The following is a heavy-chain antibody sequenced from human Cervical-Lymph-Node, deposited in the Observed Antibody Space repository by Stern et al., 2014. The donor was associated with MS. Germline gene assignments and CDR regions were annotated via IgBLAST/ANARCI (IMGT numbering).Heavy chain of an antibody. CDR1: GYTFTEYA. V-gene: IGHV1-18*01. CDR3: RAGADAFDV. CDR2: IGTNIGNT. J-gene: IGHJ3*01. Sequence: VQLVQSGAEVKKPGASVRVSCKASGYTFTEYAISWGRQAPGQGLEWMGWIGTNIGNTNYAQRFQGRLTLATDTSTNTVYMELSSLRSDDTAMYYCRAGADAFDVWGQGTMVTVSS. D-gene: IGHD7-27*01.